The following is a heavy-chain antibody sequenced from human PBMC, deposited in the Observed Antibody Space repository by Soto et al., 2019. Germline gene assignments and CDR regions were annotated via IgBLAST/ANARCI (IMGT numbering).Heavy chain of an antibody. CDR1: GGSINSRSYY. V-gene: IGHV4-39*01. J-gene: IGHJ4*02. Sequence: SETLSLTCTVSGGSINSRSYYWGWIRQPPGKGLEWIGSIYYSGSTYYNPSLKSRVTISVDTSKKQFSLKLSSVTAADTAVYYCARVRGYSYGYGSFDYWGQGTLVTVSS. D-gene: IGHD5-18*01. CDR3: ARVRGYSYGYGSFDY. CDR2: IYYSGST.